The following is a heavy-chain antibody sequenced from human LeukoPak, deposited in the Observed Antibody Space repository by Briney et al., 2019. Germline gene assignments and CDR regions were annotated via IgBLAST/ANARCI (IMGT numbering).Heavy chain of an antibody. CDR3: ARDTAQWLVRSSRLGY. D-gene: IGHD6-19*01. CDR1: GFTFSSYG. Sequence: GRSLRLSCAASGFTFSSYGMHWVRQAPGKGLEWVAVIWYDGSNKYYADSVKGRFTISRDSSKNTLYLQMNSLRAEDTAVYYCARDTAQWLVRSSRLGYWGQGTLVTVSS. V-gene: IGHV3-33*01. CDR2: IWYDGSNK. J-gene: IGHJ4*02.